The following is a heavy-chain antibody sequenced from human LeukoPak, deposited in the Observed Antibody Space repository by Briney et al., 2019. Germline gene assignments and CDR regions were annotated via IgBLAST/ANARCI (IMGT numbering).Heavy chain of an antibody. CDR1: GGSISSSSYY. V-gene: IGHV4-39*07. J-gene: IGHJ6*03. CDR2: IYYSGST. Sequence: PSETLSLTCTVSGGSISSSSYYWGWIRQPPGKGLEWIGSIYYSGSTYYNPSLKSRVTISVDASKNQFSLKLSSVTAADTAVYYCARRRSGSYYGYYYYYMDVWGKGTTVTVSS. D-gene: IGHD3-10*01. CDR3: ARRRSGSYYGYYYYYMDV.